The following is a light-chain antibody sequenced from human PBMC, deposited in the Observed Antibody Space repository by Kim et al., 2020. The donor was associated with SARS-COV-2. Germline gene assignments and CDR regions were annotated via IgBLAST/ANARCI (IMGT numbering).Light chain of an antibody. J-gene: IGKJ4*01. CDR2: DVS. V-gene: IGKV3D-7*01. CDR1: QNVSSSS. Sequence: PGERVTLSFRACQNVSSSSLTWYQQKSCQAPRLLIYDVSTNAPSIPARLSGRRSGTYFALTINSLQPADFALYYWQPVSNLTLPFGGGTVV. CDR3: QPVSNLTLP.